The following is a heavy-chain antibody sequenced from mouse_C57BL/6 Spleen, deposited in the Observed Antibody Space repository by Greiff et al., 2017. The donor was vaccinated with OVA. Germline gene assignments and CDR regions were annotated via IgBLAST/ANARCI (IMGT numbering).Heavy chain of an antibody. CDR2: ISYDGSN. CDR1: GYSITSGYY. Sequence: EVQLVESGPGLVKPSQSLSLTCSVTGYSITSGYYWNWIRQFPGNKLEWMGYISYDGSNNYNPSLKNRISITRDTSKNQFFLKLNSVTTEDTATYYCARGGTVVAKDYWGQGTTLTVSS. D-gene: IGHD1-1*01. V-gene: IGHV3-6*01. J-gene: IGHJ2*01. CDR3: ARGGTVVAKDY.